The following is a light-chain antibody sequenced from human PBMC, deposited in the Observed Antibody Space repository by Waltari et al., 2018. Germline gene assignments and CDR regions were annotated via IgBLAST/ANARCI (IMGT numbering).Light chain of an antibody. CDR3: QSYDSSLSGVV. V-gene: IGLV1-40*01. CDR2: GNS. CDR1: SSNIGAGYD. Sequence: QSVLTQPPSVSGAPGQRVTISCTGSSSNIGAGYDVHWYQQLPGTAPKLLSYGNSSRPSGVPDRFPGSKSGTSASLAITGLQAEDEADYYCQSYDSSLSGVVFGGGTKLTVL. J-gene: IGLJ2*01.